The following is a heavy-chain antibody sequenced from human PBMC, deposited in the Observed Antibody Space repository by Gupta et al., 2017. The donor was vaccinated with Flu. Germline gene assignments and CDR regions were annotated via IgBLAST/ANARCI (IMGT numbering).Heavy chain of an antibody. CDR1: GFTFSTFA. D-gene: IGHD3-3*01. V-gene: IGHV3-23*01. CDR3: ARWDGNAIFGGGSKFDP. J-gene: IGHJ5*02. CDR2: SRGSGIDT. Sequence: EVQLLESVCDLVQPGGSLRLACAASGFTFSTFAMSCVRQAPGKGLEWVSGSRGSGIDTYYADAVKSGFTNSRDKSKNTLYMKMNSLRAEDTAVDNCARWDGNAIFGGGSKFDPWGQGTLVTVSS.